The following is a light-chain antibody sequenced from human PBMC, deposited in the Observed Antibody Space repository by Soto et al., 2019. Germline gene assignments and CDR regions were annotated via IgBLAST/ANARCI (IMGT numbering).Light chain of an antibody. V-gene: IGKV2-28*01. Sequence: DLVMTQSPLSLPVTPGEPASISCRSSQSLLYSNGYNYLDWYLQKPGQSPQLLIYLGSNRASGVPDRFSGSGSGTDFTLKISRVEAEDVGVYYCMQALQTPRTFGQGTKVEIK. CDR3: MQALQTPRT. CDR2: LGS. J-gene: IGKJ1*01. CDR1: QSLLYSNGYNY.